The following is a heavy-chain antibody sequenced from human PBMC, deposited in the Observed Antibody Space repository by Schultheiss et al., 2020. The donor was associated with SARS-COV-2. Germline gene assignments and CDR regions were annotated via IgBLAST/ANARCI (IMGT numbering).Heavy chain of an antibody. CDR1: GYTFTSYG. D-gene: IGHD6-19*01. CDR3: ARDIAARVAGSLPAWFDP. CDR2: ISAYNGNT. Sequence: ASVKVSCKASGYTFTSYGISWVRQAPGQGLEWMGWISAYNGNTGYAQKFQGRVTMTRNTSISTAYMELSSLRSEDTAVYYCARDIAARVAGSLPAWFDPWGQGTLVTVSS. J-gene: IGHJ5*02. V-gene: IGHV1-8*02.